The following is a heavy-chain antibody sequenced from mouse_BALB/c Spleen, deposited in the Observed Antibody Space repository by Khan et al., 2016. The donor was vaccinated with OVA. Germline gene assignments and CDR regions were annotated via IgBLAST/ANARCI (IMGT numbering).Heavy chain of an antibody. V-gene: IGHV3-2*02. CDR3: AKKDRMTY. CDR2: LSYSGST. D-gene: IGHD2-14*01. J-gene: IGHJ2*01. CDR1: GYSITRGYV. Sequence: EVQLQESGPGLVKPSQSLSFTCTVSGYSITRGYVRNWIRQFPGNKLECMGYLSYSGSTNYNPSLKSRIPITRDTSKNPFFLQLNSVTSADTAKYYCAKKDRMTYWGQGTTLTVSS.